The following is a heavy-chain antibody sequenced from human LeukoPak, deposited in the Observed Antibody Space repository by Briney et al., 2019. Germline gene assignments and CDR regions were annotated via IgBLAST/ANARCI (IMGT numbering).Heavy chain of an antibody. CDR1: GGSISSYY. V-gene: IGHV4-59*01. Sequence: SETLSLICTVSGGSISSYYWSWIRQPPGKGLEWIGYIYYSGSTNYNPSLKSRVTISVDTSKNQFSLKLSSVTAADTAVYYCARVSSDSSGFNWFDPWGQGTLVTVSS. CDR3: ARVSSDSSGFNWFDP. CDR2: IYYSGST. D-gene: IGHD3-22*01. J-gene: IGHJ5*02.